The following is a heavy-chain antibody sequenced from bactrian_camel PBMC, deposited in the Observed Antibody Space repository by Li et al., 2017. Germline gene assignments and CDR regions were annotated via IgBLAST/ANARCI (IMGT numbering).Heavy chain of an antibody. CDR2: IYTAGGNA. J-gene: IGHJ4*01. V-gene: IGHV3S40*01. CDR3: AADTIWSKCTPVTALTGALTY. CDR1: QFTFSSSRSC. Sequence: VQLVESGGGSVQAGGSLKLSCVASQFTFSSSRSCMGWFRQAPGKDREGVAAIYTAGGNAYSADSVNGRFTISQDNANNTVYLQMNNLKPEDSAMYYCAADTIWSKCTPVTALTGALTYWGQGTQVTVS. D-gene: IGHD1*01.